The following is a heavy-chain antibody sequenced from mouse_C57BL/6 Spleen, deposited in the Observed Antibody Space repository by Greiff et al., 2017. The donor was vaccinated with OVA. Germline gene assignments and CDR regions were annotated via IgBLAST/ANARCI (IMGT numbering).Heavy chain of an antibody. Sequence: VQGVESGAELVKPGASVKLSCKASGYTFTEYTIHWVKQRPGQGLEWIGWFYPGSGSIKYNEKFKDKATLTEDTSSSTVYMEISRLTSEDSAVYFCAIHEEYDYTGTWCAYWGQGTLVTVSA. D-gene: IGHD2-4*01. V-gene: IGHV1-62-2*01. CDR2: FYPGSGSI. CDR3: AIHEEYDYTGTWCAY. J-gene: IGHJ3*01. CDR1: GYTFTEYT.